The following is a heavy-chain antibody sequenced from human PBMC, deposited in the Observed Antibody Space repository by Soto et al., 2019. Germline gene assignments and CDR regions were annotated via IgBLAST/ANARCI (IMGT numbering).Heavy chain of an antibody. D-gene: IGHD2-15*01. Sequence: SETLSLTCTVSGGSISSYYWSWIRQPPGKGLEWIGYIYYSGSTNYNPSLKSRVTISVDTSKNQFSLKLSSVTAADTAVYYCARDMTPGGFHGMDVWGQGTTVTVSS. CDR3: ARDMTPGGFHGMDV. CDR1: GGSISSYY. V-gene: IGHV4-59*01. CDR2: IYYSGST. J-gene: IGHJ6*02.